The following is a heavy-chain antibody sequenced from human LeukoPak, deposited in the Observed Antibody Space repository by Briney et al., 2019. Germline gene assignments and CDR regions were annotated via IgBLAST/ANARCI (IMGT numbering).Heavy chain of an antibody. D-gene: IGHD2-2*03. V-gene: IGHV1-46*01. Sequence: ASVTVSFKASGYTLTSYYMHWVRQAPGQGLEWVGIINATGGSTSYAHKFQGRVTTTRDMSTSTVYMELSSLRSEDTAVYYCGRDGYCSSTSCYQLAYWGQGTLVTVSS. CDR2: INATGGST. CDR1: GYTLTSYY. CDR3: GRDGYCSSTSCYQLAY. J-gene: IGHJ4*02.